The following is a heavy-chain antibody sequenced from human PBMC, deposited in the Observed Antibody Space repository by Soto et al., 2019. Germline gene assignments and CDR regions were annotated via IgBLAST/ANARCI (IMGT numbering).Heavy chain of an antibody. V-gene: IGHV3-23*01. CDR2: ISGSGGST. CDR1: GFTFSSYA. J-gene: IGHJ5*02. CDR3: AKVGFIVVVVAAHNWFDP. Sequence: EVQLLESGGGLVQPGGSLRLSCAAYGFTFSSYAMSWVRQAPGKGLEWVSAISGSGGSTYYADSVKGRFTISRDNSKNTLYLQMNSLRAEDTAVYYCAKVGFIVVVVAAHNWFDPWGQGTLVTVSS. D-gene: IGHD2-15*01.